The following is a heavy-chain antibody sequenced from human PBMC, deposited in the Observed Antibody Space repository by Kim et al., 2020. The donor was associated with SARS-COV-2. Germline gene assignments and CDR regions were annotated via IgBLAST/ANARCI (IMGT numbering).Heavy chain of an antibody. Sequence: PSLKSRVTTSVDTSKNQFSLNLSSVTAADTAVYYCARAGQPGYYGSGGVDWGHGTLVTVSS. J-gene: IGHJ4*01. CDR3: ARAGQPGYYGSGGVD. D-gene: IGHD3-10*01. V-gene: IGHV4-31*02.